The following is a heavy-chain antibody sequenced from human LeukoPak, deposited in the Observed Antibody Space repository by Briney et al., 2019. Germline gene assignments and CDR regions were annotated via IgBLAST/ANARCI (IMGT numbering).Heavy chain of an antibody. D-gene: IGHD3-10*01. V-gene: IGHV3-30-3*01. Sequence: GGSLRLSCAASGFTFSSYAMHWVRQAPGKGLEWVAVISYDGSNEYYADSVKGRFSISRDDSKNTLYLQMNSLRAEDTAVYYCSRGTYPYSSDNWGQGALVTVSS. J-gene: IGHJ4*02. CDR3: SRGTYPYSSDN. CDR1: GFTFSSYA. CDR2: ISYDGSNE.